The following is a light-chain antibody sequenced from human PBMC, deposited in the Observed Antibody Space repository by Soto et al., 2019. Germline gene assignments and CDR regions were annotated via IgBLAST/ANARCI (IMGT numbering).Light chain of an antibody. Sequence: EIQMTQSPSTLSAFAGDRVTITCRASQSIGTYLAWYQQKPGKAPKLLISDASTLESGVPSRFGGSGSGTEFTLSITSLQTEDFAVYYCQQYGSSPPRTFGQGTKLDIK. CDR1: QSIGTY. CDR3: QQYGSSPPRT. V-gene: IGKV1-5*01. CDR2: DAS. J-gene: IGKJ1*01.